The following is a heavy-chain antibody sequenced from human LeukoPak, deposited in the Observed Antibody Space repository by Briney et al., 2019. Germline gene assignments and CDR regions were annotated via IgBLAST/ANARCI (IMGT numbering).Heavy chain of an antibody. CDR2: IIPILGIA. CDR1: GGTFSSYA. Sequence: SVKVSCKASGGTFSSYAISWVRQAPGQGLEWMGRIIPILGIANYAQKFQGRVTMTEDTSTDTAYMELSSLRSEDTAVYYCATDPGDHYYGMDVWGQGTTVTVSS. D-gene: IGHD3-10*01. CDR3: ATDPGDHYYGMDV. V-gene: IGHV1-69*04. J-gene: IGHJ6*02.